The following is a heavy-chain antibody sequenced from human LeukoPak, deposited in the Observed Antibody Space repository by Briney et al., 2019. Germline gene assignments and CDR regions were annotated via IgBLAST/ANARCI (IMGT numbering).Heavy chain of an antibody. J-gene: IGHJ4*02. V-gene: IGHV3-49*03. CDR3: TRGPETVAAAFDY. CDR2: IRSKAYGGTT. Sequence: GGSLRLSCTASGFTFGDYAMSWFRQAPGKGLEWVGFIRSKAYGGTTEYAASVKGRFTISRDDSKSIAYLQMNSLKTEDTAVYYCTRGPETVAAAFDYWGQGTLVTVSS. CDR1: GFTFGDYA. D-gene: IGHD6-19*01.